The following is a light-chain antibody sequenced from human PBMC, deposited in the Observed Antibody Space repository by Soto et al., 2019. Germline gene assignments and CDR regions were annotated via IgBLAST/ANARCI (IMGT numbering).Light chain of an antibody. V-gene: IGLV1-36*01. CDR1: SSNIENNA. CDR3: AAWDDSLNGHV. J-gene: IGLJ1*01. CDR2: YDD. Sequence: QSVLTQPPSVSDAPRQRVTISCSGSSSNIENNAVNWYQQLPGKAPKLLIYYDDLLPSGVSDRFSGSKSGTSASLAISGLQSEDEADYYCAAWDDSLNGHVFGTGTKLTVL.